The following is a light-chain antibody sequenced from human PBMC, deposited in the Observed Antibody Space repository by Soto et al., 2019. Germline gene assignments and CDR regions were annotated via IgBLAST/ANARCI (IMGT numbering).Light chain of an antibody. V-gene: IGLV2-23*01. Sequence: QSVLTQPASVSGSPGQSITISCTGTSSDVGSYKLVSWYQRHPGKAPKLMIYEGSKRPSGISDRFSGSKSGNTASLTISGLQADDEADYYCCSYAGSSTYVFGTGTKLTVL. CDR3: CSYAGSSTYV. CDR2: EGS. CDR1: SSDVGSYKL. J-gene: IGLJ1*01.